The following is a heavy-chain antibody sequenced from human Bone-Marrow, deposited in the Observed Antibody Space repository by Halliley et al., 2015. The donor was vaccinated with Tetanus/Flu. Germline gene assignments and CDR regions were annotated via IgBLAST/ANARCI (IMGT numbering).Heavy chain of an antibody. Sequence: YDGSDKYYADSVKGRFTTSRDNSKYPLSLHMNILRVEDTAVYYCARANYNILTDYYGCLDVWGQGTTATVSS. CDR2: YDGSDK. J-gene: IGHJ6*02. D-gene: IGHD3-9*01. V-gene: IGHV3-30-3*01. CDR3: ARANYNILTDYYGCLDV.